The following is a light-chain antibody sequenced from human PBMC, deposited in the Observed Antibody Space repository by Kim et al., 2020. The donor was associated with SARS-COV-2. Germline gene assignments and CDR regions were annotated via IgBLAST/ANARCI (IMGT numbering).Light chain of an antibody. CDR1: SSDVGVYSY. CDR3: SSYTVANTFV. J-gene: IGLJ1*01. CDR2: DVS. Sequence: QSALTQPASVSGSPGQSISISCAGTSSDVGVYSYVSWYQQHPGKAPEVLIYDVSQRPSGVSDRFSGSKSRNTASLTISGLQAEDEADYYCSSYTVANTFVFGSGTKVTVL. V-gene: IGLV2-14*03.